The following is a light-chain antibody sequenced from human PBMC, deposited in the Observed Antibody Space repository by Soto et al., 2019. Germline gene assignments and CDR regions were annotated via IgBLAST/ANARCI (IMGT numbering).Light chain of an antibody. CDR2: DVT. Sequence: QSSLTLSRAVSGSPGQSVTISCTGTNSDLGNHNYVSWFQQHPGKAPKLVIFDVTRRPSGVPDRFSGSQSGNRASLSISGLQAEDEADYYCCSYGDTTTVYVFGTGTKVTVL. V-gene: IGLV2-11*01. CDR1: NSDLGNHNY. CDR3: CSYGDTTTVYV. J-gene: IGLJ1*01.